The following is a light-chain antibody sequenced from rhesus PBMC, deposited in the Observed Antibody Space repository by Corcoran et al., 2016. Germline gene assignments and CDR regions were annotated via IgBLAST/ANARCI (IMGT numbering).Light chain of an antibody. Sequence: DIQMTQSPSSLSAFVGDRVTISCRASQGINQYLSWYQQKPGKAPKPLINSASSLETGGPSRFSGIGSGTDYTHTISGLQPEDVATYYCKQYNDSPPTFGGGTKVEIK. CDR1: QGINQY. V-gene: IGKV1-66*01. J-gene: IGKJ4*01. CDR3: KQYNDSPPT. CDR2: SAS.